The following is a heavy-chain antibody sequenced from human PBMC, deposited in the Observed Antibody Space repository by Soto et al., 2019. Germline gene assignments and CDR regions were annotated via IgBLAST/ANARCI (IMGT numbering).Heavy chain of an antibody. CDR3: AMYISSWYLSPGGPTIFYFDY. CDR2: IIPIFGTA. V-gene: IGHV1-69*13. D-gene: IGHD6-13*01. CDR1: GGTFSSYA. Sequence: SVKVSCKASGGTFSSYAISWVRQAPGQGLEWMGGIIPIFGTANYAQKFQGRVTITADESTSTAYMELSSLRSEDTAVYYCAMYISSWYLSPGGPTIFYFDYWWQGSLVTVSS. J-gene: IGHJ4*02.